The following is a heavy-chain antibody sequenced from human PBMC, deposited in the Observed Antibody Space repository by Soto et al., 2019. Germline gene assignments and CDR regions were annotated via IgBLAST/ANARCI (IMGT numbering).Heavy chain of an antibody. Sequence: PSETLSLTCAVYGGSFSGYYWSWIRQPPGKGLEWIGEINHSGSTNYNPSLKSRVTISVDTSKNQFSLKLSSVTAADTAVYYCARGRDIVVVPAARERNWFDPWGQGTLVT. CDR2: INHSGST. J-gene: IGHJ5*02. V-gene: IGHV4-34*01. CDR1: GGSFSGYY. D-gene: IGHD2-2*01. CDR3: ARGRDIVVVPAARERNWFDP.